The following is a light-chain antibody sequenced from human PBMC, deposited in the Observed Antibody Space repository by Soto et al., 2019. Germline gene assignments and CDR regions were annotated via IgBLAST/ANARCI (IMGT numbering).Light chain of an antibody. Sequence: EIVMTQSPATLSVSPGERAILSCRASQSVSSTLAWYQQKPGQAPRLLIYGASTRATGIPARFSGSGSGTEFTLTLSSLHSEDFAVYYCQQYNNGSPGTFGQGTKLESK. CDR2: GAS. J-gene: IGKJ2*02. V-gene: IGKV3-15*01. CDR3: QQYNNGSPGT. CDR1: QSVSST.